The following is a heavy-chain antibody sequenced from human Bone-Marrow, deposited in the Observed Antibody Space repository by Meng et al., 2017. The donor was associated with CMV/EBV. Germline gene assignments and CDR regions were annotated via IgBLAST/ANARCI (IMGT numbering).Heavy chain of an antibody. CDR3: VSCSSSWLGTFDY. CDR1: GYSISSGYY. D-gene: IGHD6-13*01. V-gene: IGHV4-38-2*02. CDR2: IYHSGST. J-gene: IGHJ4*02. Sequence: SETLSLTCTVSGYSISSGYYWGWIRQPPGKGLEWIGSIYHSGSTYYNPSLKSRVTISVDTSKNQFSLKLSSVTAADTAVYYCVSCSSSWLGTFDYWGQGTLVTVSS.